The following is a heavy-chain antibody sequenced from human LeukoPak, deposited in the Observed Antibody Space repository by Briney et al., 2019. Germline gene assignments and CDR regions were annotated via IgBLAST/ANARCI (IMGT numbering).Heavy chain of an antibody. CDR3: ARRRYSSSWYHVYFDY. Sequence: SETLSLTCTVSGGSFSSYYWTWIRQPPGKGLEWIGYIDHSGSTYYNPSLKSRVTISVDTSKNQFSLKLSSVTAADTAVYYCARRRYSSSWYHVYFDYWGQGTLVTVSS. CDR1: GGSFSSYY. CDR2: IDHSGST. V-gene: IGHV4-59*01. J-gene: IGHJ4*02. D-gene: IGHD6-13*01.